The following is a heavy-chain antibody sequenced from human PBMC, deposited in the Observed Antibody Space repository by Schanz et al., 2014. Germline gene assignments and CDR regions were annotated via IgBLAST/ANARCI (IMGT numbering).Heavy chain of an antibody. CDR3: TRLGRADPNGFDV. V-gene: IGHV1-69*02. Sequence: QVQLVQSGPEVKKPGSSVKVSCQAFGDTFSKYNIMWVRQVPGQGLEWLGRIMPLRGIGNNAWKFQDRLTITADKSMNITYMELSSLATEDTAVYYCTRLGRADPNGFDVWGQGTTVTVS. CDR2: IMPLRGIG. J-gene: IGHJ6*02. D-gene: IGHD6-19*01. CDR1: GDTFSKYN.